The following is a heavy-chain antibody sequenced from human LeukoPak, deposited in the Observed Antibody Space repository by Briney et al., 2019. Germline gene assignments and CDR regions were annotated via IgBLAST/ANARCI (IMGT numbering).Heavy chain of an antibody. J-gene: IGHJ4*02. D-gene: IGHD3-22*01. Sequence: PGGSLRLSCAASGFTFSDYYMSWVRQAPGKGLEWVSYISSSSTYTNYADSVKGQFTISRDNAKNSLYLQMNSLRAEDTAVYYCARYGGGYYYTIDYWGQGTLVTVSS. CDR2: ISSSSTYT. CDR3: ARYGGGYYYTIDY. V-gene: IGHV3-11*06. CDR1: GFTFSDYY.